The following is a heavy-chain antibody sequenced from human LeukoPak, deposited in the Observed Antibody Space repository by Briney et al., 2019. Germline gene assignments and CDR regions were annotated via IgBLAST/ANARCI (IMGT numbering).Heavy chain of an antibody. Sequence: SETLSLTCTVSGGSISSDHWNWIRQPPGKGLEWIGCIFYSGRTYYNPSLKSRVTISVDMSKSQFSLRLTSVTAADTAVYYCARKNDFDIWGQGTLVTASS. CDR2: IFYSGRT. D-gene: IGHD2/OR15-2a*01. CDR1: GGSISSDH. J-gene: IGHJ3*02. CDR3: ARKNDFDI. V-gene: IGHV4-59*01.